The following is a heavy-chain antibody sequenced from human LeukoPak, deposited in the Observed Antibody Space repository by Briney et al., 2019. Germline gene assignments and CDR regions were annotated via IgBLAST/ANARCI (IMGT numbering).Heavy chain of an antibody. CDR1: GGSFSGYY. CDR3: ARGAAFFEYSSLSHYYYYMDV. D-gene: IGHD6-6*01. Sequence: SETLSLTCAVYGGSFSGYYWSWIRQPPGKGLEWIGEINHSGSTNYNPSLKSRVTISVDTSKNQFSLKLSSVTAADTAVYYCARGAAFFEYSSLSHYYYYMDVWGKGTTVTVSS. V-gene: IGHV4-34*01. J-gene: IGHJ6*03. CDR2: INHSGST.